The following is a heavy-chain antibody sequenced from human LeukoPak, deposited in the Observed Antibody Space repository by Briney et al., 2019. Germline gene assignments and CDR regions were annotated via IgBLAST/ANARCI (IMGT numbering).Heavy chain of an antibody. J-gene: IGHJ2*01. CDR2: LHSGGHT. CDR1: GFTFSSYA. V-gene: IGHV3-23*01. CDR3: VRGLSGVSSWYFDL. D-gene: IGHD7-27*01. Sequence: GGSLRLSCAASGFTFSSYAMSWVRQAPGKGLVWISALHSGGHTFYADSVRGRFTISRDISKNTLYLQMNDLGAEDTALYYCVRGLSGVSSWYFDLWGRGTLVSVSS.